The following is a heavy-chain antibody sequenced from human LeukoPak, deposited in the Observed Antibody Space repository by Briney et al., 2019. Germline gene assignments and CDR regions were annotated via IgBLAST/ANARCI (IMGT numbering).Heavy chain of an antibody. V-gene: IGHV4-34*01. CDR1: GGSFSGYY. CDR2: INHSGST. Sequence: SETLSLTCAVYGGSFSGYYWSWIRQLPGKGLEWIGEINHSGSTNYNPSLKSRVTISVDTSKNQFSLKLSSVTAADTAVYYCARLDIVVVPAARYYYYYMDVWGKGTTVTISS. CDR3: ARLDIVVVPAARYYYYYMDV. J-gene: IGHJ6*03. D-gene: IGHD2-2*01.